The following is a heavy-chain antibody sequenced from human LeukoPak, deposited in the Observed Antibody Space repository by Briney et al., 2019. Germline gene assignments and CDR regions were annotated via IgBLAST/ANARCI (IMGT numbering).Heavy chain of an antibody. D-gene: IGHD5-18*01. V-gene: IGHV4-4*07. Sequence: SETLSLTCTVSGGSISSYYWSWIRQPAGKGLEWIGRIYTSGSTNYNPSLTSRVTMSVDTSKNQFSLKLSSVTAADTAVYYCASSVSGMSSYGPHHFDYWGQGTLVTVSS. J-gene: IGHJ4*02. CDR1: GGSISSYY. CDR2: IYTSGST. CDR3: ASSVSGMSSYGPHHFDY.